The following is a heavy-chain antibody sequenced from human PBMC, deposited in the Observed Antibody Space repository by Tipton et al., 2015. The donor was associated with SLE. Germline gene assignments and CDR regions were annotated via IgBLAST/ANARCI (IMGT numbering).Heavy chain of an antibody. CDR3: VKDSGLGWMTEAGFDA. J-gene: IGHJ5*02. CDR2: MSWDGVSI. Sequence: SLRLSCISSGFTFVDYAMHWARQVPGKGLEWVAGMSWDGVSIAYAASVKGRFIISRDNAKKSLDLQMNSLRPEDTALYYCVKDSGLGWMTEAGFDAWGQGTMVTVSS. D-gene: IGHD2-21*01. V-gene: IGHV3-9*01. CDR1: GFTFVDYA.